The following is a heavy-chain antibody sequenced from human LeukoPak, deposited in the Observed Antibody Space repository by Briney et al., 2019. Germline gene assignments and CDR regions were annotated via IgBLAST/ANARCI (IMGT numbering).Heavy chain of an antibody. CDR3: ARAFYSNFDY. J-gene: IGHJ4*02. CDR2: ISYDGSNK. Sequence: GGSLRLFCAASGFTFSSYAMHWVRQAPGKGLEWVAVISYDGSNKYYADSVKGRFTISRDNSKNTLYLQMNSLRAEDTAVYYCARAFYSNFDYWGQGTLVTVSS. V-gene: IGHV3-30*04. D-gene: IGHD4-11*01. CDR1: GFTFSSYA.